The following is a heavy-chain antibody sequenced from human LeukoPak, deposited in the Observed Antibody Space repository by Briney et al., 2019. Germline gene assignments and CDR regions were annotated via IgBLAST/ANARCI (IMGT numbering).Heavy chain of an antibody. CDR1: GGSFSGYY. Sequence: PSETLSLTCAVYGGSFSGYYWSWIRQPPGKGLEWIGEISHSGSTNYNPSLKSRVTISVDTSKNQFSLKLSSVTAADTAVYYCARTAVRGAIIFRYYFDYWGQGTLVTVSS. CDR2: ISHSGST. D-gene: IGHD3-10*01. CDR3: ARTAVRGAIIFRYYFDY. J-gene: IGHJ4*02. V-gene: IGHV4-34*01.